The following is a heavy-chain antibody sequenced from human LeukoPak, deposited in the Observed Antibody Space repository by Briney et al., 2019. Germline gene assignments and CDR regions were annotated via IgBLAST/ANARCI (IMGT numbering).Heavy chain of an antibody. V-gene: IGHV3-53*01. J-gene: IGHJ4*01. CDR1: GFTVSSSY. CDR2: IYSAGNT. Sequence: GGSLRLSCAASGFTVSSSYMSWVRQAPGKGLEWVSVIYSAGNTYYADSVKGRFTISRDNSKNTLYLQMNSLRAEDTAVYYCAKGIYSSGWSYFDYWGHGTLVTVSS. D-gene: IGHD6-19*01. CDR3: AKGIYSSGWSYFDY.